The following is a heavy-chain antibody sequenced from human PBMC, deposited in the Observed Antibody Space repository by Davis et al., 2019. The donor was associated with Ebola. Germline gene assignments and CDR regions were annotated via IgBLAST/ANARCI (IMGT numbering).Heavy chain of an antibody. CDR1: GGSISSYY. J-gene: IGHJ4*02. CDR2: INHSGST. V-gene: IGHV4-34*01. D-gene: IGHD2-15*01. Sequence: MPSETLSLTCTVSGGSISSYYWGWIRQPPGKGLEWIGEINHSGSTNYNPSLKSRVTISVDKSKNQFSLKLSSVTAADTAVYYCARDGGYCSGGSCYRGERFDYWGQGTLVTVSS. CDR3: ARDGGYCSGGSCYRGERFDY.